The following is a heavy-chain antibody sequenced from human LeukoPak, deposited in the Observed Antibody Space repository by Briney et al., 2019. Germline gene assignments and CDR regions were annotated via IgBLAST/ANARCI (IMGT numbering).Heavy chain of an antibody. J-gene: IGHJ4*02. Sequence: SETLSLTCTVSGGSISSYYWTWIRQPPGKGLEWIGYIYYSGSTNYNPSLRSRVTISLDTSKNQFSLNLGSVTAADTAVYYCARHPINYDGNSYFDHWSQGTLVTVSS. CDR2: IYYSGST. CDR1: GGSISSYY. CDR3: ARHPINYDGNSYFDH. D-gene: IGHD4-23*01. V-gene: IGHV4-59*08.